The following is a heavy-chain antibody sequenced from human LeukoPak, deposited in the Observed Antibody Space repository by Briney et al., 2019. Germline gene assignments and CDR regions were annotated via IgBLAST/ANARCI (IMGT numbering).Heavy chain of an antibody. V-gene: IGHV1-18*01. J-gene: IGHJ3*02. CDR3: ASAEIVGATTRGAFDI. CDR2: ISAYNGNT. D-gene: IGHD1-26*01. Sequence: GASVKVSCKASGYTFTSYGISWVRQAPGQGLEWMGWISAYNGNTNYAQKLQGRVTMTTDTSTSTAYMELRSLRSDDTAVYYCASAEIVGATTRGAFDIWGQGTMVTVSS. CDR1: GYTFTSYG.